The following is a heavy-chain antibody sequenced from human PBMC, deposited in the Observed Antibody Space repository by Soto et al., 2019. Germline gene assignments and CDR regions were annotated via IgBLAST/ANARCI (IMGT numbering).Heavy chain of an antibody. D-gene: IGHD2-2*01. V-gene: IGHV5-51*01. CDR2: IYPGDSDT. CDR3: ARGGQCTSTSCYEDDAFDI. Sequence: GGSLKISCKGSGYSFTSYWIGWVRQVPGKGLEWMGIIYPGDSDTRYSPSFQGQVTISVDKSISTAYLQWSSLKASDTAMYYCARGGQCTSTSCYEDDAFDIWGQGTMVTVSS. J-gene: IGHJ3*02. CDR1: GYSFTSYW.